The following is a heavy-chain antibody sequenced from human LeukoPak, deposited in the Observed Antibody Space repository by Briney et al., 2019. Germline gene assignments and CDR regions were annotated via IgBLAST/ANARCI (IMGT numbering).Heavy chain of an antibody. Sequence: GGSLRLSCAASGFTFSDYYMSWIRQAPGKGLEWVSYISSSSSYTNYADSVKGRFTISRDNAKNSLYLQMNSLRDEDTAVYYCAKDREGLSSGYDLEYFDYWGQGTLVTVSS. D-gene: IGHD5-12*01. J-gene: IGHJ4*02. CDR3: AKDREGLSSGYDLEYFDY. V-gene: IGHV3-11*05. CDR2: ISSSSSYT. CDR1: GFTFSDYY.